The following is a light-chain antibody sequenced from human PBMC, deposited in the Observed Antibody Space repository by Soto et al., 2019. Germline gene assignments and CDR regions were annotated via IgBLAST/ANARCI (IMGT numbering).Light chain of an antibody. CDR1: QSVSSY. CDR2: DAS. V-gene: IGKV3-11*01. Sequence: EIEVTQSPATLSLSPGERATLSCRASQSVSSYLAWYQQRPGQAPRLLIYDASNRATGIPARFSGSRSGTDFTLTISSLEPEDFAVYYCQQRSNWWTFGQGTKVEIK. CDR3: QQRSNWWT. J-gene: IGKJ1*01.